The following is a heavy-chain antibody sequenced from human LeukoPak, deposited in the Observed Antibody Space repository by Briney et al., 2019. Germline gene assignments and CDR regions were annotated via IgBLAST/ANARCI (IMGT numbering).Heavy chain of an antibody. CDR3: ARAATQLRFYAFDI. Sequence: AAVKVSCKASGYTFTSQGICWVRQAPGQGLEWVGWISAYNGKTNDAQKFPGRVTMTTDTSTSTAYMKLRSLRSDDTAVYYCARAATQLRFYAFDIWGQGTMVTVSS. J-gene: IGHJ3*02. CDR1: GYTFTSQG. D-gene: IGHD3-3*01. CDR2: ISAYNGKT. V-gene: IGHV1-18*01.